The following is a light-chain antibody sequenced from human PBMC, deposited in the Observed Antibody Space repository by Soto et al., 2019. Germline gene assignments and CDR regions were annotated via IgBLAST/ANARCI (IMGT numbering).Light chain of an antibody. V-gene: IGLV2-14*01. CDR3: SSYTVSTPVV. CDR2: EVS. J-gene: IGLJ3*02. CDR1: SSDVGGYNY. Sequence: QSVLTQPASVSGSPGQSITISCTGTSSDVGGYNYVSWYQQHPGKAPRLMIYEVSNRPSGVSNRFSGSKSGNTASLTISGLQAEDEADYYCSSYTVSTPVVFGGGTKHRP.